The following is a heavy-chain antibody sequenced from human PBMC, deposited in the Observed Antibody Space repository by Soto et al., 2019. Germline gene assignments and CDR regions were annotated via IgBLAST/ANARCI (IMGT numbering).Heavy chain of an antibody. V-gene: IGHV1-2*02. Sequence: ASVKVSCKASGYTFTGYYMHWVRQAPGQGLEWMGWINPKSGGTNYAQKFQGRVTMTRDTSSSSAYMELSSLRSDDTAVYYCAKANSGDDDEFDYWGQGTPVTVSS. J-gene: IGHJ4*02. D-gene: IGHD5-12*01. CDR3: AKANSGDDDEFDY. CDR1: GYTFTGYY. CDR2: INPKSGGT.